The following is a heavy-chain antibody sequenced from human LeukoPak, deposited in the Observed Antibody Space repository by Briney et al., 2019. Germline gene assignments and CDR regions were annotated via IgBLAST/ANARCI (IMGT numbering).Heavy chain of an antibody. D-gene: IGHD7-27*01. J-gene: IGHJ4*02. Sequence: GGSLRLSCAASGFTFSSYSMNWVRQAPGKGLEWVSHITASGTAMFYADSVKGRFTISRDNGKNSLYLQMNSLRAEDTAVYYCARDLNWAFDYWGQGTLVTVSS. CDR2: ITASGTAM. CDR1: GFTFSSYS. V-gene: IGHV3-48*01. CDR3: ARDLNWAFDY.